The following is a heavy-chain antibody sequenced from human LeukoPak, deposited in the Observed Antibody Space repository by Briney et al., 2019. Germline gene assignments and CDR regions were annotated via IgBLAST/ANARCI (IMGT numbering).Heavy chain of an antibody. CDR3: TRGSNWNDNWFDP. D-gene: IGHD1-20*01. Sequence: GGSLRLSCAASGFTVSSNYMSWVRQAPGKGLEWVSVIYSGGSTYYADSVKGRFTISRDNSKNTLYLQMNSLRAEDTAVYYCTRGSNWNDNWFDPWGQGTLVTVSS. CDR2: IYSGGST. V-gene: IGHV3-53*01. J-gene: IGHJ5*02. CDR1: GFTVSSNY.